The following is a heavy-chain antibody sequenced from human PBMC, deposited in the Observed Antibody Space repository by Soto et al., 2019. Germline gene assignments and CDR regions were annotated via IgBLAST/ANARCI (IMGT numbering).Heavy chain of an antibody. CDR2: ISYDGSNK. Sequence: PGGSLRLCCAASGFTLSSYGMHWVRQAPGKGLEWVAGISYDGSNKYYADSVKGRFAISRDNSKKTLYLQMDSLRVEDTAVYYCAKETWAHYDSSGYYPGVDYWGQGTLVTVSS. CDR1: GFTLSSYG. D-gene: IGHD3-22*01. V-gene: IGHV3-30*18. J-gene: IGHJ4*02. CDR3: AKETWAHYDSSGYYPGVDY.